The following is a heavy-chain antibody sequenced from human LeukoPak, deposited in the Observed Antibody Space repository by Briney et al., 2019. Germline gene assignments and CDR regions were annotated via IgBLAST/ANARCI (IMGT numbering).Heavy chain of an antibody. V-gene: IGHV3-64*02. CDR1: GFTFNSYP. CDR3: ARGPLSCTSEWPWNFDY. Sequence: PGGSLRLACAASGFTFNSYPMHWVRQAPGKGLEFLSAISSDGGTTYYPDSVKGRFTISRDNSKNTVYLQMGSLRTEDMAVYYCARGPLSCTSEWPWNFDYWGQGTLVTVSS. D-gene: IGHD2-2*01. CDR2: ISSDGGTT. J-gene: IGHJ4*02.